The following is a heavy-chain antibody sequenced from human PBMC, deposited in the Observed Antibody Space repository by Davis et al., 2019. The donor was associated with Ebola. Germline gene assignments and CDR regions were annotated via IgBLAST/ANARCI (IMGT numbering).Heavy chain of an antibody. V-gene: IGHV4-4*02. CDR2: IYHSGST. Sequence: PSETLSLTCAVSGGSISSSNWWSWVRQPPGKGLEWIGEIYHSGSTNYNPSLKSRVTISVDKSKNQFSLKLSSVTAADTAVYYCARSFDDYGDTGWFDPWGQGTLVTVSS. CDR3: ARSFDDYGDTGWFDP. D-gene: IGHD4-17*01. CDR1: GGSISSSNW. J-gene: IGHJ5*02.